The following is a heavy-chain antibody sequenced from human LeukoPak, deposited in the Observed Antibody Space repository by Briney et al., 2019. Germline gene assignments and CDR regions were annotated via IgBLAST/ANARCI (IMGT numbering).Heavy chain of an antibody. Sequence: SVKVSCKASGGTFSSYAISWVRQAPGQGLEWMGGIIPIFGTANYAQKFQGRVTITTDESTSTAYMELSSLRSEDTAVYYCARGSSYYYDSSGLYYFDYWGQGTLVTVSS. CDR1: GGTFSSYA. CDR3: ARGSSYYYDSSGLYYFDY. J-gene: IGHJ4*02. CDR2: IIPIFGTA. D-gene: IGHD3-22*01. V-gene: IGHV1-69*05.